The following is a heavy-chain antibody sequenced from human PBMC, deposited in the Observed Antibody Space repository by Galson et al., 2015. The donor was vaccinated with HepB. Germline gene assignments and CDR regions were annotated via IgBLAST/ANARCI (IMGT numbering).Heavy chain of an antibody. D-gene: IGHD2-2*02. CDR1: GFTFSSYS. CDR2: ISSSSSTI. Sequence: SLRLSCAASGFTFSSYSMNWVRQAPGKGLEWVSYISSSSSTIYYADSVKGRFTISRDNAKNSLYLQMNSLRDEDTAVYYCARGSRYCSSTSCYTDYYYYYMDVWGKGTTVTVSS. CDR3: ARGSRYCSSTSCYTDYYYYYMDV. J-gene: IGHJ6*03. V-gene: IGHV3-48*02.